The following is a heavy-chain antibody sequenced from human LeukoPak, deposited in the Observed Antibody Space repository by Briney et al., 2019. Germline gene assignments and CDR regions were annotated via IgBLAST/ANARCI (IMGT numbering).Heavy chain of an antibody. J-gene: IGHJ4*02. CDR3: ARENILRYFDWFDY. CDR2: IIPIFGTA. V-gene: IGHV1-69*13. CDR1: VGTFISYA. D-gene: IGHD3-9*01. Sequence: AVKVPCKASVGTFISYAISWVGQAPGQGLEWMGGIIPIFGTANYAQKFQGRVTITADESKRTAYMELSSLRSDDTAVYYCARENILRYFDWFDYWGQGTLVTVSS.